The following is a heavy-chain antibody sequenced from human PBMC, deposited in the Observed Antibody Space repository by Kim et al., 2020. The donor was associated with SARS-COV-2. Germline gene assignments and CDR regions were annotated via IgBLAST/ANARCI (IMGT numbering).Heavy chain of an antibody. Sequence: ASVKVSCKASGYTFTGYQIHWVRQAPGQGLEYMGWINPNSGGTNYAQKFQGRVTMTRDTSISTAYMELRSLKYDDTAVYYCARGNTIVSPGSWGQGTLVTV. CDR2: INPNSGGT. V-gene: IGHV1-2*02. J-gene: IGHJ4*02. D-gene: IGHD3-22*01. CDR3: ARGNTIVSPGS. CDR1: GYTFTGYQ.